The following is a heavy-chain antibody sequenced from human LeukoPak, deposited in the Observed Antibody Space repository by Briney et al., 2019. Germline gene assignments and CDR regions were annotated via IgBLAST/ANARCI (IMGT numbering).Heavy chain of an antibody. CDR2: IYHSGST. J-gene: IGHJ6*03. Sequence: SQTLSLTCTVSGGSISSGGYYWSWIRQPPGKGLEWIGYIYHSGSTYYNPSLKSRVTISVDRSKNQFSLKLSSVTAADTAVYYCARAITYYYDSSGYPRSRGYYMDVWGKGTTVTVSS. D-gene: IGHD3-22*01. CDR1: GGSISSGGYY. V-gene: IGHV4-30-2*01. CDR3: ARAITYYYDSSGYPRSRGYYMDV.